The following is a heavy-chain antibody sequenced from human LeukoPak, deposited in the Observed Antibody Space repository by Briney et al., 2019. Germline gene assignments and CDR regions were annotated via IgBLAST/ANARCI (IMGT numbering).Heavy chain of an antibody. CDR1: GFSFSSFW. D-gene: IGHD6-19*01. J-gene: IGHJ3*02. Sequence: GGSLRPSCAASGFSFSSFWMSWVRQAPGKGLGWVANIKQDGSEKYYVDSVKGRFTISRDNAKNSLYLQMNSLRAEDTALYYCARTTLAVAGTGYAFDIWGQGTMVTVSS. CDR2: IKQDGSEK. CDR3: ARTTLAVAGTGYAFDI. V-gene: IGHV3-7*01.